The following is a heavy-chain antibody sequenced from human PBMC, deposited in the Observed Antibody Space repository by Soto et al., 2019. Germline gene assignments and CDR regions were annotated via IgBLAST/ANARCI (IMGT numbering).Heavy chain of an antibody. CDR1: GYTFTNYG. D-gene: IGHD5-12*01. CDR3: TREPPHIVATSPFDY. Sequence: QVQLVQSGTEVKKPGASVKVSCKASGYTFTNYGITWVRQAPGQGLEWVGWISAYSGNTDYAQKLQGRVTMTTDTSTSTAYMELSSLRADDTAVYYCTREPPHIVATSPFDYWGQGTLVTVSS. CDR2: ISAYSGNT. V-gene: IGHV1-18*01. J-gene: IGHJ4*02.